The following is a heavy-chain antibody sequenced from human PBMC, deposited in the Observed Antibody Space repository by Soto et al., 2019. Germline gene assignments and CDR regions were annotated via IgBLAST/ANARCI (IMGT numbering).Heavy chain of an antibody. D-gene: IGHD3-22*01. Sequence: EGQLLESGGGLVQPGGSLRLSCAASGFTFSNYAMSWVRQAPGKGLEWVSGIGGRATSAYYADSVKGRFAISRDNSYNTLFLQMNSLRAEDTAVYYCAKSRYSDSSGDFYDFWGQGTLVSVSS. CDR3: AKSRYSDSSGDFYDF. CDR1: GFTFSNYA. V-gene: IGHV3-23*01. CDR2: IGGRATSA. J-gene: IGHJ4*02.